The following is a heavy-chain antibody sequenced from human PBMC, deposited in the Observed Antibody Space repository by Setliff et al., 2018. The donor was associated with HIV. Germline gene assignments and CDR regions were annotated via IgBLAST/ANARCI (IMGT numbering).Heavy chain of an antibody. CDR1: GFTFSSYS. J-gene: IGHJ5*02. D-gene: IGHD3-10*01. Sequence: GGSLRLSCAASGFTFSSYSMNWVRQAPGKGLEWVSYISSSSSTIYYADSVEGRFTISRDNDKNSVHLQMTSLRAEDTAVYYCASSGSGSYINWFGPWGQGTLVTVSS. CDR2: ISSSSSTI. V-gene: IGHV3-48*01. CDR3: ASSGSGSYINWFGP.